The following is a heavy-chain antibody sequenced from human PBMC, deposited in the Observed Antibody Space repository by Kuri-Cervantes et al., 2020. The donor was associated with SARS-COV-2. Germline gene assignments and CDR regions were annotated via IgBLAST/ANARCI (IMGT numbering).Heavy chain of an antibody. V-gene: IGHV3-23*01. CDR1: GFTFSSYA. CDR3: AKTTMVQGVIISGWIDY. CDR2: ISGSGGST. J-gene: IGHJ4*02. Sequence: GESLKISCAASGFTFSSYAVSWVRQAPGKGLEWVSAISGSGGSTYYADSVKGRFTISRDNSKNTLYLQMNSLRAEDTAVYYCAKTTMVQGVIISGWIDYWDQGTLVTVSS. D-gene: IGHD3-10*01.